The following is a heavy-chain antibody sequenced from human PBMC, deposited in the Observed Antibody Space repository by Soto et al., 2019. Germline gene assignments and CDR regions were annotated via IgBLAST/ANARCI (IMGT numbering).Heavy chain of an antibody. CDR1: GGSFSGYY. J-gene: IGHJ6*02. Sequence: SETLSLTCAVYGGSFSGYYWSWIRQPPGKGREWIGEINHSGSTNYNPSLKSRVTISVDTSKKQFSLKLSSVTAADTAVYYCASGDSWRNYYYGMDVWGQGTSDTVSS. CDR3: ASGDSWRNYYYGMDV. D-gene: IGHD6-13*01. V-gene: IGHV4-34*01. CDR2: INHSGST.